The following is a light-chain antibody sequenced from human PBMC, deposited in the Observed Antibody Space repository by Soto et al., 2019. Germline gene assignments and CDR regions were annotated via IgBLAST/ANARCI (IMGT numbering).Light chain of an antibody. V-gene: IGKV3-15*01. CDR1: QSVSSN. CDR2: GAS. Sequence: EIVMTQSPATLSVSPGERVTLSCRASQSVSSNLAWYQQRPGQAPRLLFYGASTRATDIPARFSGSGSGTEFTPPHHRPAVEGFSSYFCQQYNNWPWTFGQGTKVDIK. CDR3: QQYNNWPWT. J-gene: IGKJ1*01.